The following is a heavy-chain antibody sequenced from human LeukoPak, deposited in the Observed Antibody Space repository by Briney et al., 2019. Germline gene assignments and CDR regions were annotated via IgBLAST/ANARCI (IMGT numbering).Heavy chain of an antibody. CDR2: IIPIFGTA. J-gene: IGHJ4*02. D-gene: IGHD2-2*01. V-gene: IGHV1-69*06. CDR3: AREVCSSTSCNFDY. CDR1: GGTFSSYA. Sequence: GSSVKVSCKASGGTFSSYAISWVRQAPGQGLEXXXXIIPIFGTANYAQKFQGRVTITADKSTSTAYMELSSLRSEDTAVYYCAREVCSSTSCNFDYWGQGTLVTVSS.